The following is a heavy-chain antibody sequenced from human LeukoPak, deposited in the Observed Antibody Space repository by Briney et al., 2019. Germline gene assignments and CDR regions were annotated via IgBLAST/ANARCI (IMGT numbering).Heavy chain of an antibody. D-gene: IGHD3-10*01. V-gene: IGHV1-8*02. CDR2: MNPNSGNT. Sequence: ASVKVSCKASGYTFTSYGISWVRQATGQGLEWMGWMNPNSGNTGYAQKFQGRVTMTRNTSISTAYMELSSLRSEDTAVYYCARGLHYYGSGRDRWFDPWGQGTLVTVSS. J-gene: IGHJ5*02. CDR3: ARGLHYYGSGRDRWFDP. CDR1: GYTFTSYG.